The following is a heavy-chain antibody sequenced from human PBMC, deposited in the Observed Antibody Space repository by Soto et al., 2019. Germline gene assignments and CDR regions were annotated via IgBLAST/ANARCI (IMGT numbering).Heavy chain of an antibody. J-gene: IGHJ4*02. D-gene: IGHD1-26*01. Sequence: QLQLQESGPGLVKPSETLSLTCTVSGGSISSSSYYWGWIRQPPGKGLEWIGSIYYSGSTYYNPSLKSRVTISVDTSKNQFSLKLSSVTAADTAVYYCASEANSGSHVDYWGQGTLVTVSS. V-gene: IGHV4-39*01. CDR1: GGSISSSSYY. CDR3: ASEANSGSHVDY. CDR2: IYYSGST.